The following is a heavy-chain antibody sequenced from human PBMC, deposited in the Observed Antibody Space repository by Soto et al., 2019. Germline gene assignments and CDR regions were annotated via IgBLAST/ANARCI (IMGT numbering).Heavy chain of an antibody. Sequence: SETLSLTCSVSGGSINSYWWSWIRQPAGKGPEWIGRVYSSGTTDYNPSLNSRATMSVETSKNQFSLKLTSVTAADTAVYYCARDIGSYAYAEGYWGQGIQVTVSS. D-gene: IGHD2-2*01. CDR1: GGSINSYW. J-gene: IGHJ4*02. V-gene: IGHV4-4*07. CDR2: VYSSGTT. CDR3: ARDIGSYAYAEGY.